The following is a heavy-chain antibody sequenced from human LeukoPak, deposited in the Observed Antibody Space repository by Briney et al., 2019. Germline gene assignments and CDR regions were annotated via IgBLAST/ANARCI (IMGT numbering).Heavy chain of an antibody. V-gene: IGHV1-18*01. J-gene: IGHJ4*02. Sequence: GASVKVSCKASDYTFTSYGISWVRQAPGQGLEWMGWISAYNGNTNYAQKLQGRVTMTTDTSTSTAYMELRSLRSDDTAAYYCARSSSLTIPGYYFDYWGQGTLVTVSS. D-gene: IGHD2-21*01. CDR1: DYTFTSYG. CDR3: ARSSSLTIPGYYFDY. CDR2: ISAYNGNT.